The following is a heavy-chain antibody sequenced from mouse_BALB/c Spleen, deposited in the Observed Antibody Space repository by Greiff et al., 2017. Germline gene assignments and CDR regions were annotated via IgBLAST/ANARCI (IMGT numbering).Heavy chain of an antibody. V-gene: IGHV1-15*01. D-gene: IGHD2-14*01. J-gene: IGHJ4*01. CDR3: TRRGTAMDD. CDR1: GYTFTDYE. Sequence: QVQLQQSGAELVRPGASVTLSCKASGYTFTDYEMHWVKQTPVHGLEWIGAIDPETGGTAYNQKFKGKATLTADKSSSTAYMELRSLTSEDSAVYYCTRRGTAMDDWGQGTSVTVSS. CDR2: IDPETGGT.